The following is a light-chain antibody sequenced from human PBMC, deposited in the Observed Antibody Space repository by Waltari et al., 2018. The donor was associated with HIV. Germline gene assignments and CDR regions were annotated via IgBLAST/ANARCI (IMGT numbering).Light chain of an antibody. CDR2: DNT. Sequence: QSVLTQPPSVPGAPGQRVTISCTGTSSNIGAGYDVHWYQQFPGSVPRLLIYDNTNRPSGVPDRFSGYKSDTSASLAISGLQAEDEADYYCQSYDSSLKVIFGGGTKVTVL. J-gene: IGLJ2*01. CDR3: QSYDSSLKVI. V-gene: IGLV1-40*01. CDR1: SSNIGAGYD.